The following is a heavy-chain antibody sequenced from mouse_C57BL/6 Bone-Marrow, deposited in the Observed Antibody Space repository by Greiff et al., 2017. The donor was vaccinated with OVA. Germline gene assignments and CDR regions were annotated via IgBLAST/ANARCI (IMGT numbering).Heavy chain of an antibody. CDR2: ISNGGGST. CDR3: ARPNYYGSDYAMDY. CDR1: GFTFSDYY. J-gene: IGHJ4*01. Sequence: DVQLVESGGGLVQPGGSLKLSCAASGFTFSDYYMYWVRQTPEKRLEWVAYISNGGGSTYYPDTVKGRFTISRDNAKNTLYLQMSRLKSEDTAMYYCARPNYYGSDYAMDYWGQGTSVTVSS. V-gene: IGHV5-12*01. D-gene: IGHD1-1*01.